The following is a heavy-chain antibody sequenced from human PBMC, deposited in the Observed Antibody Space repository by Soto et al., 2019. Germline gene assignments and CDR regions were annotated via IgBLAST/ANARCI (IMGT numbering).Heavy chain of an antibody. CDR1: GYTFTSYA. V-gene: IGHV1-3*01. CDR3: ARESYSSGWHRDWYFDL. J-gene: IGHJ2*01. CDR2: INAGNGNT. D-gene: IGHD6-19*01. Sequence: QVQLVQSGAEVKKPGASVKVSCKASGYTFTSYAMHWVRQAPGQRLEWMGWINAGNGNTKYSQKFQGRVTITRDTSASTAYMELSSLRSEDTAVYYCARESYSSGWHRDWYFDLWGRGTLVTVSS.